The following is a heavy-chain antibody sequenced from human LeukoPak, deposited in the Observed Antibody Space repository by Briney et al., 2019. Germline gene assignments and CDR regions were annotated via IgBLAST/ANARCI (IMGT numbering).Heavy chain of an antibody. CDR2: IDTSSSTM. CDR3: ARGRRFTIFGVVSGMDV. CDR1: GFTFSSYS. D-gene: IGHD3-3*01. Sequence: GGSLRLSCAASGFTFSSYSMNWVRQAPGKGLEWVSYIDTSSSTMYYADSVRGRFTISRDNAKNSLYLQMDSLRAEDTAVYYCARGRRFTIFGVVSGMDVWGRGTMVTVSS. J-gene: IGHJ6*04. V-gene: IGHV3-48*04.